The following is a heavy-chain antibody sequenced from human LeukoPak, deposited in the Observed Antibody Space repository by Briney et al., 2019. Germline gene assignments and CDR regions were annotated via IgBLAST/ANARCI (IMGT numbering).Heavy chain of an antibody. J-gene: IGHJ4*02. CDR3: AKDRPTVTTGDDY. V-gene: IGHV3-30*02. Sequence: PGGSLRLSCAASGFTFSSYGMHWVRQAPGKGLEWVAFIRYDGSNKYYADSVKGRFTISRDNSKNTLYLQMNNLRAEDTAVYYCAKDRPTVTTGDDYWGQGTLVTVCS. CDR1: GFTFSSYG. D-gene: IGHD4-17*01. CDR2: IRYDGSNK.